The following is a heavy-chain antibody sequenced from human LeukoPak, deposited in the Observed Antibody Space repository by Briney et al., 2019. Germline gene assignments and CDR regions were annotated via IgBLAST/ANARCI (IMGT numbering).Heavy chain of an antibody. CDR1: GYSFTSYW. J-gene: IGHJ4*02. CDR2: IYPGDSDT. D-gene: IGHD3-22*01. CDR3: ARISYYDSSGYPGDY. Sequence: GESLKISCKGSGYSFTSYWIGWVRQMPGKGLEWMGIIYPGDSDTRYSPSFQGQVTISADKSISPAYLQWSSLKAPDTAMYYCARISYYDSSGYPGDYWGKGPLVTVSS. V-gene: IGHV5-51*01.